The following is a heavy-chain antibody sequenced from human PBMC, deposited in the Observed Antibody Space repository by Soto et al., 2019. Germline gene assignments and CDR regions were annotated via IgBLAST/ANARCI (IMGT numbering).Heavy chain of an antibody. CDR3: ARYCGSDSFDY. D-gene: IGHD2-8*02. CDR1: GSSITYGGYS. J-gene: IGHJ4*02. V-gene: IGHV4-30-2*01. Sequence: SETLSLSCTVSGSSITYGGYSWSWIRQTPGKGLEWIGYINHVETTFYNPSFESLLTLSIDWAKNQFSLKMHSMSAADTAVYFCARYCGSDSFDYWGQGILVTVSS. CDR2: INHVETT.